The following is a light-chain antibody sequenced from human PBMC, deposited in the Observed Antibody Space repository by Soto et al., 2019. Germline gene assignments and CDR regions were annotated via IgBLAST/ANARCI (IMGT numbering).Light chain of an antibody. CDR3: QQSYSNLEWR. CDR2: AAS. CDR1: QSISSY. J-gene: IGKJ1*01. Sequence: TQSPAFVYASIGGRLTITCRESQSISSYLNWYQQKPGKAPKLLIYAASSLQSGVPSRFSGSGSGTDFTLTISSLQPEDFATYYCQQSYSNLEWRFGQGTK. V-gene: IGKV1-39*01.